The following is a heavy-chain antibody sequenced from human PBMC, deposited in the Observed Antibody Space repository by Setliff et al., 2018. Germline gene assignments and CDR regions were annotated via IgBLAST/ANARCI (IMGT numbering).Heavy chain of an antibody. V-gene: IGHV1-69*10. J-gene: IGHJ4*02. Sequence: SVKVSCKASGGTFSSYAISWVRQAPGQGLEWMGGIIPILGIANYAQKFQGRVTITADKSTSTAYMELSRLTSDDTAVYFCARDQGYSGYGNFDFWGQGTLVTVSS. CDR1: GGTFSSYA. D-gene: IGHD5-12*01. CDR2: IIPILGIA. CDR3: ARDQGYSGYGNFDF.